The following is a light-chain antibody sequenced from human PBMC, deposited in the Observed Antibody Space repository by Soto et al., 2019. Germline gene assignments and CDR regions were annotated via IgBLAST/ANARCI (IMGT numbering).Light chain of an antibody. CDR3: SSYTTSNTRQIV. CDR1: SSDFGGYNY. CDR2: DVT. V-gene: IGLV2-14*03. Sequence: QSVLTQPASVSGSPGQSITISCTGTSSDFGGYNYVSWYQHHPGKAPRLIIYDVTNRPSGVSNPFSGSKSGNTASLTISGFQPEDEADYYCSSYTTSNTRQIVFGTGTKVTVL. J-gene: IGLJ1*01.